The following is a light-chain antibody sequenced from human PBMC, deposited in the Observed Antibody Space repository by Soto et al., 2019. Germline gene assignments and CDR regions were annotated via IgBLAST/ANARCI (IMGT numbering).Light chain of an antibody. CDR2: AAY. J-gene: IGKJ1*01. Sequence: DIQMTQSPSSLSASVGDTVTITCRASQSISTYLTWYQQKPGKAPKLLTYAAYNLQSGVPSRFSGSGSGTDFTLTISSLQPEDFAAYYCQQSYDMPWTFGQGTKVDIK. V-gene: IGKV1-39*01. CDR3: QQSYDMPWT. CDR1: QSISTY.